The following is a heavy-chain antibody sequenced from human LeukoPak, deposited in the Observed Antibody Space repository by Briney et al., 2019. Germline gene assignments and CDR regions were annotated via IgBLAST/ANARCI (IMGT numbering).Heavy chain of an antibody. CDR2: ISGDGGST. CDR1: GFTFDDYA. CDR3: AKVLNYYGSGSRTGLSAFDI. Sequence: GGSLRLSCAASGFTFDDYAMHWVRQAPGKGLEWVSLISGDGGSTYYADSVKGRFTISRDNSKNSLYLQMNSLRTEDTALYYCAKVLNYYGSGSRTGLSAFDIWGQGTMVTVSS. D-gene: IGHD3-10*01. J-gene: IGHJ3*02. V-gene: IGHV3-43*02.